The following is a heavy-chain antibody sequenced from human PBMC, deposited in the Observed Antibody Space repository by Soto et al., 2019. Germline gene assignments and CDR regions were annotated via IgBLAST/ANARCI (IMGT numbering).Heavy chain of an antibody. V-gene: IGHV4-59*08. CDR2: IFYSGST. Sequence: SETLSLTCTVSGGYISSYYWSWIRQPPGKGLEWIGYIFYSGSTNYNPSLKSRVTISVDTSKNQFSLKLSSVTAADTAVFFCARGLDNNKVGGWAQGTLVPVSS. CDR3: ARGLDNNKVGG. CDR1: GGYISSYY. D-gene: IGHD1-26*01. J-gene: IGHJ4*02.